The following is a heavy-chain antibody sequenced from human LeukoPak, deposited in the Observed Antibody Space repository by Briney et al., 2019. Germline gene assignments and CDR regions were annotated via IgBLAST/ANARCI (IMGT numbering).Heavy chain of an antibody. CDR1: GFTFSSYA. CDR3: ASLTIAMIVVVSLDAFDI. J-gene: IGHJ3*02. V-gene: IGHV3-30*04. Sequence: GGSLRLSCAASGFTFSSYAMHWVRQAPGKGLEWVAVISYDGSNKYYADSVKGRFTISRDNSKNTLYLQMNSLRAEDTAVYYCASLTIAMIVVVSLDAFDIWGQGTMVTVSS. D-gene: IGHD3-22*01. CDR2: ISYDGSNK.